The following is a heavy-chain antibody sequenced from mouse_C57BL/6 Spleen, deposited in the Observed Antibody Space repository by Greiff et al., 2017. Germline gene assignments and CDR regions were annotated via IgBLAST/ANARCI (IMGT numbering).Heavy chain of an antibody. V-gene: IGHV5-16*01. Sequence: EVKLVESEGGLVKPGSSMKLSCTASGFTFSDYYMAWVRQVPEKGLEWVANINYDSSSTYYLDSLKSRFIISRDNAENILYLQMSSLKSEDTATYCCATYYCGRFAYWGQGTLVTAAA. CDR1: GFTFSDYY. CDR2: INYDSSST. CDR3: ATYYCGRFAY. D-gene: IGHD1-1*01. J-gene: IGHJ3*01.